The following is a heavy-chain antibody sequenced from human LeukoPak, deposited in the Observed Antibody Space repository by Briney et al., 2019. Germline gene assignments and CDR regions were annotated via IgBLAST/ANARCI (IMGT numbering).Heavy chain of an antibody. Sequence: SETLSLTCTVSGGSISSSSYYWGWIRQPPGKGLEWIGSIYYSGSTYYNPSLKSRVTISVDTSKNQFSLKLSSVTAADTVVYYCARDAWVVVAATFNWFDPWGQGTLVTVSS. D-gene: IGHD2-15*01. J-gene: IGHJ5*02. V-gene: IGHV4-39*07. CDR3: ARDAWVVVAATFNWFDP. CDR1: GGSISSSSYY. CDR2: IYYSGST.